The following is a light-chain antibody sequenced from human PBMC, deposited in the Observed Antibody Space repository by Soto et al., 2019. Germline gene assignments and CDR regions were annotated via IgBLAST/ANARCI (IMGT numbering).Light chain of an antibody. CDR3: QQYNNWPSWT. J-gene: IGKJ1*01. V-gene: IGKV1-5*03. CDR1: QSISSW. Sequence: DIQMTKSPSTLSASVGDRVTITCRTSQSISSWLAWYQQKPGKAPKLLIYKASTLESGVPSNFSGSGSGTEFTLTISSLQSEDFAVYYCQQYNNWPSWTFGQGTKVDIK. CDR2: KAS.